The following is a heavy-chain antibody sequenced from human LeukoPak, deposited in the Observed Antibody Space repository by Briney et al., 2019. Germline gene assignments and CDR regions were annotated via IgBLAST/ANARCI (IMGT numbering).Heavy chain of an antibody. CDR1: GYTFTYYY. CDR3: TSEGPRSDFDY. J-gene: IGHJ4*02. V-gene: IGHV1-46*01. CDR2: INPSGGST. Sequence: ASVKVSCKSSGYTFTYYYIHWVRQAPGQGLEWMGKINPSGGSTTYAQKFQGRVAMTRDTSTNTVSMDVSSLRSEDTAVYYCTSEGPRSDFDYWGQGTLVTVSS. D-gene: IGHD1-26*01.